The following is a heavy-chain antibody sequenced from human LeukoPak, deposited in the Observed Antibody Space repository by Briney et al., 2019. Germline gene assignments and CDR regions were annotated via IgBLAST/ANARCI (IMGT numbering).Heavy chain of an antibody. CDR3: ARDGDRQSQQWLASPSVY. J-gene: IGHJ4*02. D-gene: IGHD6-19*01. CDR1: GYIFTSYY. Sequence: ASVKVSCKTSGYIFTSYYMHWVRQAPGQGLEWMGIINPSGGDTSFAQKFQGRVTVTRDTSTNTVYMELSSLRSEDTAVYYCARDGDRQSQQWLASPSVYWGQGALVTVSS. CDR2: INPSGGDT. V-gene: IGHV1-46*01.